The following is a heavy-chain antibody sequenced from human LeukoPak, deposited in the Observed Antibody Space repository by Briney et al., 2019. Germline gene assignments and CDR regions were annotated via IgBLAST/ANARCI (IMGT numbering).Heavy chain of an antibody. V-gene: IGHV4-59*04. Sequence: PSETLSLTCTVSGGSISSYYWSWIRQPPGKGLEWIGSIYYSGSTYYNPSLKSRVTISVDTSKNQFSLKLSSVTAADTAVYYCATLRYGDYVYWGQGTLVTVSS. D-gene: IGHD4-17*01. CDR1: GGSISSYY. CDR3: ATLRYGDYVY. J-gene: IGHJ4*02. CDR2: IYYSGST.